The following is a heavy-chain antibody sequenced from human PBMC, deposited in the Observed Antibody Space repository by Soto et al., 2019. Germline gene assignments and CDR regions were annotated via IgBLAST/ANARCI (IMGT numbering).Heavy chain of an antibody. CDR3: GREYCSGGSCYGVDY. V-gene: IGHV1-18*01. CDR2: ISTHNGDT. D-gene: IGHD2-15*01. J-gene: IGHJ4*02. Sequence: ASVKVSCKASGYTFTTFGISWVRQAPGQGLEWMGWISTHNGDTKYAQKFQGRVTMTTDTSTSTAYMELRSLRSDDTAVYHCGREYCSGGSCYGVDYWGPGTLVTVSS. CDR1: GYTFTTFG.